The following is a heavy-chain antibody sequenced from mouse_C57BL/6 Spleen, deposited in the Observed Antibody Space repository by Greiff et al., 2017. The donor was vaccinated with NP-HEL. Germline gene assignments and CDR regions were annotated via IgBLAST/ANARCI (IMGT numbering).Heavy chain of an antibody. CDR2: ISSGGSYT. CDR1: GFTFSSYG. J-gene: IGHJ4*01. Sequence: EVKLVESGGDLVKPGGSLKLSCAASGFTFSSYGMSWVRQTPDKRLEWVATISSGGSYTYYPDSVKGRSTFSRDNAKNTMYLQMSSLKSEDTAMYYCARDYCGSSYDYYAMDYWGQGTSVTVSS. V-gene: IGHV5-6*02. D-gene: IGHD1-1*01. CDR3: ARDYCGSSYDYYAMDY.